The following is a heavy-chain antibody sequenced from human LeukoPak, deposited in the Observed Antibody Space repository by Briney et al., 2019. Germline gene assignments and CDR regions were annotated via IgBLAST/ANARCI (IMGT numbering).Heavy chain of an antibody. V-gene: IGHV1-69*13. J-gene: IGHJ3*02. Sequence: SVKVSCKASGGTFSSYAISWVRRAPGQGLEWMGGIIPIFGTANYAQKFQGRVTITADESTSTAYMELSSLRSEDTAVYYWARVEGGLLWFGEGTAFDIWGQGTMVTVSS. D-gene: IGHD3-10*01. CDR2: IIPIFGTA. CDR3: ARVEGGLLWFGEGTAFDI. CDR1: GGTFSSYA.